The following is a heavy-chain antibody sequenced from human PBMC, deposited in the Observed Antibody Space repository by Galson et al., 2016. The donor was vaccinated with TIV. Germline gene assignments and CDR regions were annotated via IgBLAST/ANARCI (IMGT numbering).Heavy chain of an antibody. Sequence: SVKVSCKASGYTFTGNYMHWVRQAPGQGLEWMGWINPKSGDTSYAQKFQDWVNMTRDMSISTVYMELCRLRSDDTAVDYCARIVYGSSALDVWGQGTTVTVSS. CDR3: ARIVYGSSALDV. V-gene: IGHV1-2*04. CDR2: INPKSGDT. J-gene: IGHJ6*02. CDR1: GYTFTGNY. D-gene: IGHD4-17*01.